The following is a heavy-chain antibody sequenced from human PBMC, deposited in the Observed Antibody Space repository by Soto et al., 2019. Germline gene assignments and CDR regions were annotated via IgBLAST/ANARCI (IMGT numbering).Heavy chain of an antibody. J-gene: IGHJ4*02. CDR2: VYTSGST. Sequence: SETLYLTCTVSGGSLSRSSYYWGWIRQPPGKGMEWIGHVYTSGSTSYTPSFKSRVTISIDTSMKQFSLILNSVTAADTAVYYCARFEAATMLDYWGQGTLVTVSS. CDR1: GGSLSRSSYY. D-gene: IGHD5-12*01. V-gene: IGHV4-39*01. CDR3: ARFEAATMLDY.